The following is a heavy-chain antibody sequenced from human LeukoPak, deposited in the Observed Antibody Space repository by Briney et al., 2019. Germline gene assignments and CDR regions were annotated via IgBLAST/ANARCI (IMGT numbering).Heavy chain of an antibody. CDR2: MNPNSGNT. J-gene: IGHJ4*02. D-gene: IGHD6-19*01. CDR1: GYTFTSYD. Sequence: GASVTVSCTASGYTFTSYDINWVRQATGPGLEWMGWMNPNSGNTGYAQKFQGRGTMTRNTSISTAYMELSSLRSEDTAGYYCAKWEAGAYWGEGALVTVSS. CDR3: AKWEAGAY. V-gene: IGHV1-8*01.